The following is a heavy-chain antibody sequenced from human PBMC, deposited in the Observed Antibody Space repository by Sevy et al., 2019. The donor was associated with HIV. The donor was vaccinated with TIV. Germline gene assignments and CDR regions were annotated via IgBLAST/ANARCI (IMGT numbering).Heavy chain of an antibody. V-gene: IGHV4-59*01. D-gene: IGHD2-21*01. CDR1: GGSISSYY. Sequence: SETLSLTCTVSGGSISSYYWSWIRQPPGKALEWIGYIHYSGSTNYKPSLKSRVTISVDTSKNQFSLKLSSVTAADTAVYYCAGVDVVLSHNWFDPWGRGTLVTVSS. CDR2: IHYSGST. J-gene: IGHJ5*02. CDR3: AGVDVVLSHNWFDP.